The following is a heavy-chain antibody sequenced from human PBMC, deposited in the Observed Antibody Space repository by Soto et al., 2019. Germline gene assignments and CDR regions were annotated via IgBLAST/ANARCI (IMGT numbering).Heavy chain of an antibody. Sequence: EVQLVESGGGLVQPGGSLRLSCAASGFTFSSYSMNWVRQAPGKGLEWVSYISSSSSTIYYADSVKGRFTISRDNAKNSLYLQMNSLRAEDTAVYYCARDRAAFDIWRQGTIVTVSS. V-gene: IGHV3-48*01. CDR3: ARDRAAFDI. J-gene: IGHJ3*02. CDR1: GFTFSSYS. CDR2: ISSSSSTI.